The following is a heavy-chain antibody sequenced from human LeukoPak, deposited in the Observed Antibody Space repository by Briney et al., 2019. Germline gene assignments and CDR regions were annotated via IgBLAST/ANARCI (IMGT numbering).Heavy chain of an antibody. V-gene: IGHV3-33*06. CDR2: IWYGGSNK. CDR3: AKDRAYDSSGPRAFDI. J-gene: IGHJ3*02. Sequence: GGSLRLSCAASGFTFSSYGMHWVRQAPGKGLEWVAVIWYGGSNKYYADSVKGRFTISRDNSKNTLYLQMNSLRAEDTAIYYCAKDRAYDSSGPRAFDIWGQGTMVTVSS. D-gene: IGHD3-22*01. CDR1: GFTFSSYG.